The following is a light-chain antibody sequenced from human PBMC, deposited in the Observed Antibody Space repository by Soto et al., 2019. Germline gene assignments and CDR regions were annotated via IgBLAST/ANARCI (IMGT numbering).Light chain of an antibody. V-gene: IGLV2-14*01. CDR3: RSYTAGSTYV. CDR2: EVN. Sequence: QSALTQPASVSGSPGQSITISCTGTSSDIGVYDYVSWYQQYPVKAPKFLISEVNNRPSGVSNRFSGSKSGNTASLTISGLQAEDEADYYCRSYTAGSTYVFGTGTKLTVL. J-gene: IGLJ1*01. CDR1: SSDIGVYDY.